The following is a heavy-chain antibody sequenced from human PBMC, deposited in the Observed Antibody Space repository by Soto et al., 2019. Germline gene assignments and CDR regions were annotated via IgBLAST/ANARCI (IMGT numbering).Heavy chain of an antibody. CDR2: IYYSGST. CDR1: GGSISSGGYY. CDR3: ARGYYGSGSSSDY. Sequence: SETLSLTCTVSGGSISSGGYYWSWIRQHPGKGLEWIGYIYYSGSTYYNPSLKSRVTISVDTSKNQFSLKLSSVTAADTAVYYCARGYYGSGSSSDYWGQGTLVTVSS. J-gene: IGHJ4*02. V-gene: IGHV4-31*03. D-gene: IGHD3-10*01.